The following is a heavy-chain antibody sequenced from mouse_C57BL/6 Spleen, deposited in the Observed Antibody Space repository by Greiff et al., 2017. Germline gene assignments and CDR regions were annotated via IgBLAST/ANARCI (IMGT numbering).Heavy chain of an antibody. D-gene: IGHD4-1*01. CDR1: GYTFTSYW. Sequence: VQLQQSGTELVKPGASVKLSCKASGYTFTSYWMHWVKQRPGQGLEWIGNINPGNGGTNYNEKFKSKATLTVDKSSSTAYLQLSSLTSEDAAVYYCARERTGPWFAYWGQGTLVTVSA. CDR3: ARERTGPWFAY. V-gene: IGHV1-53*01. J-gene: IGHJ3*01. CDR2: INPGNGGT.